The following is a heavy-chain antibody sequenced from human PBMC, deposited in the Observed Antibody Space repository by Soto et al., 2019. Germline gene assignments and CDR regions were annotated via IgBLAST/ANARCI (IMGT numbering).Heavy chain of an antibody. V-gene: IGHV4-39*07. CDR3: AHSLRGGSYYYYYYGMDV. CDR2: IYHSGST. CDR1: GGSISSGGYY. Sequence: SETLSLTCTVSGGSISSGGYYWSWIRQPPGKGLEWIGEIYHSGSTNYNPSLKSRVTISVDKSKNQFSLKLSSVTAADTAVYYCAHSLRGGSYYYYYYGMDVWGQGTTVTVSS. J-gene: IGHJ6*02. D-gene: IGHD3-16*01.